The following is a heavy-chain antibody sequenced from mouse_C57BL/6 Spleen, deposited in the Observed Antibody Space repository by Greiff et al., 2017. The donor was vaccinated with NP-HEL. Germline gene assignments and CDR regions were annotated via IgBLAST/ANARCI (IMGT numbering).Heavy chain of an antibody. CDR3: ARGGYGPYAMDY. Sequence: EVQLVESGGGLVQPGGSLSLSCAASGFTFTDYYMSWVRQPPGKALEWLGFIRNKANGYTTEYSASVKGRFTISRDNSQSILYLQMNALRAEDSATYYCARGGYGPYAMDYWGQGTSVTVSS. V-gene: IGHV7-3*01. J-gene: IGHJ4*01. CDR1: GFTFTDYY. CDR2: IRNKANGYTT. D-gene: IGHD1-1*02.